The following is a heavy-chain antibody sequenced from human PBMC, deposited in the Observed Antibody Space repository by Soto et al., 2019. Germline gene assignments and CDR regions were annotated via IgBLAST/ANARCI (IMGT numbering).Heavy chain of an antibody. J-gene: IGHJ4*02. V-gene: IGHV3-21*01. CDR1: GFTFSSYS. Sequence: EVQLVESGGGLVKPGGSLRLSCAASGFTFSSYSMNWVRQAPGKGLEWVSSISSGSNYIYYADSVKGRFTISRDNAKNSLSLQMNSLRAEDTAVYYCARKDPTYDGSGHPGVDYWGQGTLVTVSS. CDR3: ARKDPTYDGSGHPGVDY. CDR2: ISSGSNYI. D-gene: IGHD3-22*01.